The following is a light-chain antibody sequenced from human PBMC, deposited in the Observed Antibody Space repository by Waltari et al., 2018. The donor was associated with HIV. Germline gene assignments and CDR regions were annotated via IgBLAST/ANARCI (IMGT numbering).Light chain of an antibody. Sequence: DILLTQSPSTLSVSPGVRGTLSCRASQTVGLNLAWYQQRPGQPPKLLVYGASIRAAGVSSRFSGSGSGTECTRTITSVRSEDFAMYFCQQYDGWPLTFGGGTNVDLK. CDR2: GAS. CDR3: QQYDGWPLT. CDR1: QTVGLN. J-gene: IGKJ4*01. V-gene: IGKV3-15*01.